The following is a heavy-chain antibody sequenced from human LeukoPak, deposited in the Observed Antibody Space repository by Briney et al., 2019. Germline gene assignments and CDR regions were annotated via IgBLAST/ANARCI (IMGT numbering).Heavy chain of an antibody. Sequence: ASVKVSCKASGYTFTGYGISWVRQAPGQGLEWMGWISAYNGNTNYAQKLQGRVTMTTDTSTSTAYMELRSLRSDDTAVYYCARDQIQPYYYYGMDVWGQGTTVTVSS. CDR3: ARDQIQPYYYYGMDV. D-gene: IGHD2-2*01. CDR1: GYTFTGYG. V-gene: IGHV1-18*01. CDR2: ISAYNGNT. J-gene: IGHJ6*02.